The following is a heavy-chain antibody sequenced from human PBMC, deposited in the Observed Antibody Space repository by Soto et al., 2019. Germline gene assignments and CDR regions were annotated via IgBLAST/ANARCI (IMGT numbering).Heavy chain of an antibody. Sequence: WQAPALICSISGDRVPVNSSAWQCIRQSRSRGLEWLRRTYYRSKSYNDYAVSVKSRVTVTPDKSTNPFSLHLNAVKPEDRAIYYCARECRYYESSDGYFDYWGQGAMVTVSS. V-gene: IGHV6-1*01. CDR1: GDRVPVNSSA. CDR2: TYYRSKSYN. CDR3: ARECRYYESSDGYFDY. J-gene: IGHJ4*02. D-gene: IGHD3-16*01.